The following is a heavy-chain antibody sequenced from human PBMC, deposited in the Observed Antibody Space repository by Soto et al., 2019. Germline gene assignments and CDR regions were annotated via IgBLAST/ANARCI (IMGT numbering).Heavy chain of an antibody. V-gene: IGHV1-24*01. CDR1: GYTLIELS. J-gene: IGHJ4*02. D-gene: IGHD6-19*01. CDR3: ATGGIAVAGRTPFDY. CDR2: FDPEDGET. Sequence: ASVKVSCKVSGYTLIELSMHWVRQAPGKGLEWMGGFDPEDGETIYAQKFQGRVTMTEDTSTDTAYMELSSLRSEDTAVYYCATGGIAVAGRTPFDYWGQGTLVTVSS.